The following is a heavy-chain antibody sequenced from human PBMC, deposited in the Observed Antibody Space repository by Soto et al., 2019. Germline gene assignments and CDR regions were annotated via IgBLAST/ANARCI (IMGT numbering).Heavy chain of an antibody. Sequence: SETLSLTCTVSGGSISSYYWSWIRQPPGKGLEWIGYIYYSGSTNYNPSLKSRVTISVDTSKNQFSLKLSSVTAADTAVYHCARDDVDYSNHYYYYYMDVWGKGTTVTVSS. D-gene: IGHD4-4*01. J-gene: IGHJ6*03. V-gene: IGHV4-59*01. CDR3: ARDDVDYSNHYYYYYMDV. CDR1: GGSISSYY. CDR2: IYYSGST.